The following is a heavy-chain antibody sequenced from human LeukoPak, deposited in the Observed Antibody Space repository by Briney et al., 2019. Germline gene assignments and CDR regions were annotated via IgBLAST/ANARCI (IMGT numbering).Heavy chain of an antibody. J-gene: IGHJ4*02. Sequence: GGSLRLSCAASGFTVSDVYINWVRQAPGKGLEWVGRIKSKAEGGTTHFAAPVKGRFTISRDDSKNTLFLQMNSLKTEETAVYFCARETGQPYFDYWGQGSLVTVSS. CDR3: ARETGQPYFDY. CDR1: GFTVSDVY. CDR2: IKSKAEGGTT. V-gene: IGHV3-15*01.